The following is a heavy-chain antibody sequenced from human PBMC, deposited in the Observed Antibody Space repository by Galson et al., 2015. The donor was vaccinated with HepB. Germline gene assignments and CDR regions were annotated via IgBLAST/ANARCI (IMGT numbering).Heavy chain of an antibody. V-gene: IGHV3-21*01. D-gene: IGHD1-26*01. Sequence: SLRLSCAASGFTFSSYSMNWVRQAPGKGLEWVSSISSSSSYIYYADSVKGRFTISRDNAKNSLYLQMNSLRAEDTAVYYCARDIVEGGNAFDYWGQGTLVTVSS. J-gene: IGHJ4*02. CDR2: ISSSSSYI. CDR1: GFTFSSYS. CDR3: ARDIVEGGNAFDY.